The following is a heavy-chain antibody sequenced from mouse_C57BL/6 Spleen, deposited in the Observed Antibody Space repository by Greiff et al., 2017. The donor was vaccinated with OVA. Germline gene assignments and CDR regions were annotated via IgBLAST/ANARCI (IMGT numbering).Heavy chain of an antibody. Sequence: EVQLVESGPGLVKPSQSLSLTCSVTGYSITSGYYWNWIRQFPGNKLEWMGYISYDGSNNYNPSLKNRISITRDTSKNQFFLKLNSVTTEDTATYYCARVGYYGSSWFAYWGQGTLVTVSA. CDR2: ISYDGSN. CDR1: GYSITSGYY. J-gene: IGHJ3*01. D-gene: IGHD1-1*01. V-gene: IGHV3-6*01. CDR3: ARVGYYGSSWFAY.